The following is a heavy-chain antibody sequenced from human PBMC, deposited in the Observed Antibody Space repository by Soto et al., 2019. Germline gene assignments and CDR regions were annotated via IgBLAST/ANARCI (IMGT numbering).Heavy chain of an antibody. Sequence: QVQLVQSGAEVKKPGSSVKVSCKASGSTFSTSAISWVRQAPGQGLEWVGGIMPVFPTPDYAQKFQGRVTITADESTPTAYLELTSLRTDDTAVYYCARDKDRQQLGGNYYYILDVWGQGTAITVSS. V-gene: IGHV1-69*12. CDR1: GSTFSTSA. J-gene: IGHJ6*02. D-gene: IGHD3-3*02. CDR3: ARDKDRQQLGGNYYYILDV. CDR2: IMPVFPTP.